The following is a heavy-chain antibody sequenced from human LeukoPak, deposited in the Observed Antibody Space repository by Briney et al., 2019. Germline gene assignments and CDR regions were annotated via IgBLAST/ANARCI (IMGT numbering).Heavy chain of an antibody. D-gene: IGHD2-15*01. V-gene: IGHV3-49*04. CDR1: GFTFSDYA. Sequence: GWSLRLSCTASGFTFSDYAMSWVRQAPGKGLECVAFIRSKAYSGATEYAASVKGRFTISRDDSKSIAYLQMNSLKTEDTAVYYCARLRCSGGSCRNGPIYYFDYWGQGTLVTVSS. CDR3: ARLRCSGGSCRNGPIYYFDY. J-gene: IGHJ4*02. CDR2: IRSKAYSGAT.